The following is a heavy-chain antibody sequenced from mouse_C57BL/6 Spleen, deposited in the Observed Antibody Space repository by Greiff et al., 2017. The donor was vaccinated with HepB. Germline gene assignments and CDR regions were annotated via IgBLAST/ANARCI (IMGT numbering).Heavy chain of an antibody. Sequence: QVQLQQSGAELVRPGASVTLSCKASGYTFTDYEMHWVKQTPVHGLEWIGAIDPETGGTAYNQKFKGKAILTADKSSSTAYMELRSLTSEDSAVYYCTRSGDYLYYAMDYWGQGTSVTVSS. D-gene: IGHD2-4*01. CDR3: TRSGDYLYYAMDY. J-gene: IGHJ4*01. CDR2: IDPETGGT. V-gene: IGHV1-15*01. CDR1: GYTFTDYE.